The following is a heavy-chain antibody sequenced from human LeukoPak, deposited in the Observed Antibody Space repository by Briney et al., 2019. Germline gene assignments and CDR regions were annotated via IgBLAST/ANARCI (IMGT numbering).Heavy chain of an antibody. Sequence: SVNVSCKASGYTFTSYHMHWVRQAPGQGLEGMGIINSNGGRTNKVQKLQGRGTLTRDTSTQTVSMEQSSLRSEGTGGYYCVFGFGELLPYFDYWGQGTLVTVSS. CDR3: VFGFGELLPYFDY. J-gene: IGHJ4*02. D-gene: IGHD3-10*01. CDR2: INSNGGRT. CDR1: GYTFTSYH. V-gene: IGHV1-46*01.